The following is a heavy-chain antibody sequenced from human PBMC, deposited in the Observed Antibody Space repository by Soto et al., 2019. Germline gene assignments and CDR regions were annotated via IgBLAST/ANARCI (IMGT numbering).Heavy chain of an antibody. Sequence: QVQLQESGPGLVKPSGTLSLTCAVSGGSISSSNWWSWVRQPPGKGLEWIGEIHHSGSTNYNPSLKSRVNISVDKSKNQFSLKLSAVTAADTAVYYCASSDYDYVWGSYLDWGQGTLVTVSS. J-gene: IGHJ4*02. CDR1: GGSISSSNW. V-gene: IGHV4-4*02. D-gene: IGHD3-16*01. CDR3: ASSDYDYVWGSYLD. CDR2: IHHSGST.